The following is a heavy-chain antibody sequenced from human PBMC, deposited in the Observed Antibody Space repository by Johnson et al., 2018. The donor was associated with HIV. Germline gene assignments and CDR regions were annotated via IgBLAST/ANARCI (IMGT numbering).Heavy chain of an antibody. V-gene: IGHV3-30*03. J-gene: IGHJ3*02. D-gene: IGHD1-26*01. Sequence: QVQLVESGGGVVQPGKSLTLSCVGSGLSFSNFGIHWVRQAPGKGPEWVAVISFDGNLKKYADSVKGRFIVSKDNSKNTLYLQMSSLRAEDTAVYYCAREGAPSARDFGAFDIWGQGTMVNVSS. CDR1: GLSFSNFG. CDR2: ISFDGNLK. CDR3: AREGAPSARDFGAFDI.